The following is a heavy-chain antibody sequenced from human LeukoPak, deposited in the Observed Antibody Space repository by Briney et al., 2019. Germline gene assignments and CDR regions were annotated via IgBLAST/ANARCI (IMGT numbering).Heavy chain of an antibody. D-gene: IGHD3-10*01. CDR2: IYYNGST. V-gene: IGHV4-59*08. Sequence: SETLSLTCIVSGGSVGSFSWSWIRQSPGKGLEWIGFIYYNGSTNYNPSLKSRVTISVDRSKSQFSLKLSSVTAADTALYYCARAVGYYGSGTSVEEWFDPWGQGTLVTVSS. CDR3: ARAVGYYGSGTSVEEWFDP. CDR1: GGSVGSFS. J-gene: IGHJ5*02.